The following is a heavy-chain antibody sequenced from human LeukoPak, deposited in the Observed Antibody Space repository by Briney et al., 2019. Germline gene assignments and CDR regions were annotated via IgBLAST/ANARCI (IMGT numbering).Heavy chain of an antibody. CDR3: ARAWRITMIVD. V-gene: IGHV3-74*01. CDR1: GFTSSSYW. Sequence: GGSLRLSCAASGFTSSSYWMHWVRQAPGKGLVWVSRINSDGSSTSYADSVKGRFTISRDNSKNTLYLQMNSLRAEDTAVYYCARAWRITMIVDWGQGTLVTVSS. D-gene: IGHD3-22*01. J-gene: IGHJ4*02. CDR2: INSDGSST.